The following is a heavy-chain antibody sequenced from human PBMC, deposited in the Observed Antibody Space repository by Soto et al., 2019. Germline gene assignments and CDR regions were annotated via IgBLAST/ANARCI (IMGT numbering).Heavy chain of an antibody. V-gene: IGHV1-69*02. D-gene: IGHD5-12*01. CDR1: GGTFSSYT. Sequence: QVQLVQSGAEVKKPGSSVKVSCKASGGTFSSYTISWVRQAPGQGLEWMGRIIPILGIANYAQKFQGRVTITADKSTSTAYMELSSLRSEDTAVYYCASVGDVDIVATSESYWGQGTLVTVSS. CDR2: IIPILGIA. J-gene: IGHJ4*02. CDR3: ASVGDVDIVATSESY.